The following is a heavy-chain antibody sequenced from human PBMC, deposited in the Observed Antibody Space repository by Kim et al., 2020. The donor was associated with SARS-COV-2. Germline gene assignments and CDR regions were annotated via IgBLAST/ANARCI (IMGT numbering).Heavy chain of an antibody. J-gene: IGHJ6*02. CDR3: ARIIRGAFMDV. D-gene: IGHD3-10*01. V-gene: IGHV3-23*01. Sequence: YSSDSVKGRFTISRDNSKNTLYLQMNSLRAEDTAVYYCARIIRGAFMDVWGQGTTVTVSS.